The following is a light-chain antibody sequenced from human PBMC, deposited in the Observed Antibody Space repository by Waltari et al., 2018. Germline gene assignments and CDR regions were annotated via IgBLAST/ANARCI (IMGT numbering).Light chain of an antibody. Sequence: DIVMTQTPLSSPVTLGQPASISCRSSQSLVHRDGSTYFSWLPQRPGQPPRLLIYKISNRCSGVPDRFRGSGAGTDFTLRISRVEPEDVGIYYCMQSTQLPWTFGQGTKVEIK. V-gene: IGKV2-24*01. CDR1: QSLVHRDGSTY. CDR2: KIS. J-gene: IGKJ1*01. CDR3: MQSTQLPWT.